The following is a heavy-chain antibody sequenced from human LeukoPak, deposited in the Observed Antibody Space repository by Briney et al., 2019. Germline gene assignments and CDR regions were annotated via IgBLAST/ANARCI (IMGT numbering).Heavy chain of an antibody. CDR2: ISWNSGSI. CDR3: AKDCGGDCYSAFDY. V-gene: IGHV3-9*01. J-gene: IGHJ4*02. CDR1: XFTXXXYA. D-gene: IGHD2-21*02. Sequence: XSXAXXXFTXXXYAMHWVRQAPGKGLEWVSGISWNSGSIVYADSVKGRFTISRDNAKNSLYLQMNSLRAEDTALYYCAKDCGGDCYSAFDYWGQGTLVTVSS.